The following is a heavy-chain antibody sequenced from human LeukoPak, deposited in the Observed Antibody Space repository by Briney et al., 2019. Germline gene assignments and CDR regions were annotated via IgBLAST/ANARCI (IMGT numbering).Heavy chain of an antibody. J-gene: IGHJ6*02. CDR1: GSRFTYYW. D-gene: IGHD2-15*01. V-gene: IGHV5-51*01. CDR3: ARHGLAGCIGGRCFTSFHYYGMDV. CDR2: IFPGDSDT. Sequence: GAALQISFKGSGSRFTYYWIGWGRRMPGKGLGWRGIIFPGDSDTKYSPSFQGQVTISADKSISTAYLQWSSLKASDSAMYYCARHGLAGCIGGRCFTSFHYYGMDVWGQGTTVTVSS.